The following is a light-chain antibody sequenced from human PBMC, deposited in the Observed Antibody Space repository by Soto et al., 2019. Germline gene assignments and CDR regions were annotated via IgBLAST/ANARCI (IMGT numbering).Light chain of an antibody. CDR2: EVS. Sequence: QSALTQPASVSGSPGQSITISCTGTSSDVGAYNYVSWYQQHPGKAPKLMIFEVSHRPSGVSYRFSGSKSGTSASLAITGLQSEDEADYYCAAWDDSLNGVYVFGPGTKLTVL. CDR1: SSDVGAYNY. J-gene: IGLJ1*01. V-gene: IGLV2-14*01. CDR3: AAWDDSLNGVYV.